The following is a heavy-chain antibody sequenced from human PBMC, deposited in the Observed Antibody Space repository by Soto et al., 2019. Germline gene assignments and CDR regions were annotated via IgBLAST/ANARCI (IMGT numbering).Heavy chain of an antibody. Sequence: SETLSLTCTVSGGSISSSSYYWGWIRQPPGKGLEWIGSIYYSGSTYSNPSLKSRVTISVDTSKNLFSLKLSSVTAADTAVYYCARQGLRWYDGFDIWGQGTMVTVSS. CDR1: GGSISSSSYY. V-gene: IGHV4-39*01. CDR2: IYYSGST. CDR3: ARQGLRWYDGFDI. J-gene: IGHJ3*02. D-gene: IGHD4-17*01.